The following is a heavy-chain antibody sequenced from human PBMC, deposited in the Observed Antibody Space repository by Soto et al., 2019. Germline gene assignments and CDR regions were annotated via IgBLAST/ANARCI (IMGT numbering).Heavy chain of an antibody. CDR3: VKETHSSGYLY. Sequence: GGSLRLSCVASGFTFSSFGMQWVRQAPGKGLEWVSVISTTGGLRYYADSVKGRFSISRDNSKNTLYLQMNSLRAEDTAMYYCVKETHSSGYLYWGQGTLVTVSS. V-gene: IGHV3-30*18. CDR1: GFTFSSFG. CDR2: ISTTGGLR. J-gene: IGHJ4*02. D-gene: IGHD3-22*01.